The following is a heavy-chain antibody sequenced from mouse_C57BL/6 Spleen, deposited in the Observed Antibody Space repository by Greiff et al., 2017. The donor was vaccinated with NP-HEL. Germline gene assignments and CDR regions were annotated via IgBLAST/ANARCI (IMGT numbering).Heavy chain of an antibody. Sequence: VQLKESGPELVKPGASVKISCKASGYSFTDYNMNWVKQSNGKSLEWIGVINPNYGTTSYNQKFKGKATLTVDQSSSTAYMQLNSLTSEDSAVYYCARSRVLRSYYAMDYWGQGTSVTVSS. CDR2: INPNYGTT. CDR1: GYSFTDYN. J-gene: IGHJ4*01. V-gene: IGHV1-39*01. D-gene: IGHD1-1*01. CDR3: ARSRVLRSYYAMDY.